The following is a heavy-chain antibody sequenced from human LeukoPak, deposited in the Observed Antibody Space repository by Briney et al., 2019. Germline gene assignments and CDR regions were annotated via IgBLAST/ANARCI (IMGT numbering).Heavy chain of an antibody. V-gene: IGHV4-59*01. D-gene: IGHD4-17*01. CDR2: IYYSGST. J-gene: IGHJ6*02. CDR1: GSSISSYY. CDR3: ARQAVQRTYYYYYGMDV. Sequence: PSETLSLTCTVSGSSISSYYWSWIRQPPGKGLECIGYIYYSGSTNYNPTLKSRVTISVDTSKNQFSLKLSSVTAADTAVYYCARQAVQRTYYYYYGMDVWGQGTTVTVSS.